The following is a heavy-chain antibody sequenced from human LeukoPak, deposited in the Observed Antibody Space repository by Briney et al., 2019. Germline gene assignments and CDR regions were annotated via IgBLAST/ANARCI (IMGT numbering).Heavy chain of an antibody. V-gene: IGHV3-7*03. D-gene: IGHD3-10*01. CDR1: GFTFSYHW. Sequence: PGGSLRLSCAASGFTFSYHWMTWVRQAPGKGLEWVANIKNDGAVKNYVDSVKGRFTISRDNAKNSLYLQMDSLRAEDTALYYCAKARFNYYGSGSYAFDIWGQGTMVTVSS. J-gene: IGHJ3*02. CDR3: AKARFNYYGSGSYAFDI. CDR2: IKNDGAVK.